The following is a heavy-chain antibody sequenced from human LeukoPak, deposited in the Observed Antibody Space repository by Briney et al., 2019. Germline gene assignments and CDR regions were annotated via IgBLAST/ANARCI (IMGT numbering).Heavy chain of an antibody. Sequence: ASVKVSCKASGYTFTSYGISWVRQAPGQGLEWMGWISAYNGDTNYAQRLQGRVTMTTDTSTTTAYMELRSLRSDDTAVYYCASTSSKSYYTFTYWGQGTLVTVTS. D-gene: IGHD3-10*01. V-gene: IGHV1-18*01. CDR2: ISAYNGDT. CDR3: ASTSSKSYYTFTY. CDR1: GYTFTSYG. J-gene: IGHJ4*02.